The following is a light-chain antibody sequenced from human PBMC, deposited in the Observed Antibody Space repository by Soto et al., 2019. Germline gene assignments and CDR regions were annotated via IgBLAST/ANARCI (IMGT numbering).Light chain of an antibody. CDR1: SNDIGGHNH. J-gene: IGLJ3*02. CDR3: CSYAGIITWV. V-gene: IGLV2-23*02. CDR2: EVT. Sequence: QSALTQPASVSGSPGQSITISCTGTSNDIGGHNHVSWYQQHPGNSPKLIIYEVTERPPGVSNRFSASKSGTTASLTISGLQAEDEADYYCCSYAGIITWVCGGGTKVTVL.